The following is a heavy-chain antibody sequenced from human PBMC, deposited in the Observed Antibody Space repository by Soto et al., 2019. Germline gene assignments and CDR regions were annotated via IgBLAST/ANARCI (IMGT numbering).Heavy chain of an antibody. CDR3: ASGFDSDGLYNGGHP. CDR1: GGSINTTNW. CDR2: ILHIGST. J-gene: IGHJ5*02. Sequence: VQLQESGPGLVKPSGTLSLTCTVSGGSINTTNWWSWVRQSPGKGLEWIGEILHIGSTNYNPSLKSRVTISIDKSKNQFSLRLSPVTAADTAVYYCASGFDSDGLYNGGHPWGQGTLVSVSS. V-gene: IGHV4-4*02. D-gene: IGHD3-22*01.